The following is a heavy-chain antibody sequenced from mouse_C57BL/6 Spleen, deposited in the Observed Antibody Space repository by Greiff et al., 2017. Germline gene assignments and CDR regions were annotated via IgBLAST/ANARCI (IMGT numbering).Heavy chain of an antibody. D-gene: IGHD1-1*01. J-gene: IGHJ1*03. V-gene: IGHV1-26*01. CDR2: INPNNGGT. CDR1: GYTFTDYY. Sequence: EVQLQQSGPELVKPGASVKISCKASGYTFTDYYMNWVKQSHGKSLEWIGDINPNNGGTSYNQKFKGKATLTVDKSSSTAYMELRSLTSEDSAVYYCASPITTVVANPDWYFDVWGTGTTVTVAS. CDR3: ASPITTVVANPDWYFDV.